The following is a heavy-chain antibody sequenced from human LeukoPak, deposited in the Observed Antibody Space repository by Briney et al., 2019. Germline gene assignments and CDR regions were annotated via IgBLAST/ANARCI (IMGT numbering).Heavy chain of an antibody. D-gene: IGHD6-19*01. Sequence: ASVKVSCKVSGYTFTSYGISWVRQAPGQGLEWMGWISAYNGNTNYAQKLQGRVTMTTDTSTSTAYMELRSLRSDDTAVYYCAREQGVYSSGWYHTPYDYWGQGTLVTVSS. CDR1: GYTFTSYG. V-gene: IGHV1-18*01. CDR3: AREQGVYSSGWYHTPYDY. CDR2: ISAYNGNT. J-gene: IGHJ4*02.